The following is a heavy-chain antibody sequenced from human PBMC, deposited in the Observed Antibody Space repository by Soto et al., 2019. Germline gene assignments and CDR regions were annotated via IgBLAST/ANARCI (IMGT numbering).Heavy chain of an antibody. V-gene: IGHV3-33*01. CDR2: MWFDGSNI. D-gene: IGHD6-19*01. J-gene: IGHJ4*02. CDR1: GFTFSSYG. Sequence: QVQLVESGGGVVQPGRSLRLSCAASGFTFSSYGMHWVRQAPGKGLEWVAVMWFDGSNIYYADSVKGRFTISRDKSNNTLYLQMSSLRAEDTAGYYCARDAGESSSGWWLYFDYWGQGTLVTVSS. CDR3: ARDAGESSSGWWLYFDY.